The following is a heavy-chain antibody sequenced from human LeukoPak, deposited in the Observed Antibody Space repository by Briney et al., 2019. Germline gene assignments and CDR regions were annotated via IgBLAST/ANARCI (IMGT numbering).Heavy chain of an antibody. CDR2: IYYSGST. CDR1: GGSISSSSYY. V-gene: IGHV4-39*01. J-gene: IGHJ4*02. D-gene: IGHD2-2*01. Sequence: PSETLSLTCTVSGGSISSSSYYWGWIRQPPGKGLEWIGSIYYSGSTYYNPSLKSRVTISVDTSKNQFSLKLSSVTAADTAVYYCARADCSSTSCYWFYWGQGTLVTVSS. CDR3: ARADCSSTSCYWFY.